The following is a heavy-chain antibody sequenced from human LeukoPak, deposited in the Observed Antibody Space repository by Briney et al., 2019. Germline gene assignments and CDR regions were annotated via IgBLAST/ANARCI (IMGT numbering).Heavy chain of an antibody. D-gene: IGHD5-18*01. CDR2: ISGSGGST. J-gene: IGHJ4*02. V-gene: IGHV3-23*01. CDR1: GFTFSSYA. CDR3: AKGVGYSYGQFDY. Sequence: GGSLRLSCAASGFTFSSYAMSWVRQAPGKGLEWVSAISGSGGSTYYADSVKGRSTISRDNSKNTLYLQMNSLRAEDTAVYYYAKGVGYSYGQFDYWGQGTLVTVSS.